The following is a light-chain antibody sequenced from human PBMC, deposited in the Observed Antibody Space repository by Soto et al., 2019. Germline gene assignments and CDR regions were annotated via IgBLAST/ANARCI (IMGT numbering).Light chain of an antibody. J-gene: IGKJ1*01. Sequence: DIQMTQSPSSLSASIGDRVTITCRASQTISTYLNWYQHKPGKAPNLLIYGASTLPSGVPSRFSGSGSGTDFTLTITSLQPEDFATYYCQQSHSTPRTFGQGTKVDIK. V-gene: IGKV1-39*01. CDR2: GAS. CDR1: QTISTY. CDR3: QQSHSTPRT.